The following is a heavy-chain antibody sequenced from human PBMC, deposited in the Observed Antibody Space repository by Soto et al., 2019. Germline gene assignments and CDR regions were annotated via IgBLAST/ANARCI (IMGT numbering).Heavy chain of an antibody. D-gene: IGHD2-2*01. CDR3: ARSQGSSTSLEIYYYYYYGMDV. Sequence: QVQLVQSGAEVKMPGSSVKVSCKSSGGTFSSYAISWVRQAPGQRLEWMGGIIPISGTANYAQKFQGRVTITADEFKSTADMELSSLRSEDTAVYYCARSQGSSTSLEIYYYYYYGMDVWGQGTTVTVSS. J-gene: IGHJ6*02. CDR1: GGTFSSYA. V-gene: IGHV1-69*01. CDR2: IIPISGTA.